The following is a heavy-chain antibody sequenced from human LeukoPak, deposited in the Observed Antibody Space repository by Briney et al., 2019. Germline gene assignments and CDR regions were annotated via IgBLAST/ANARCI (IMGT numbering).Heavy chain of an antibody. Sequence: LRLSCAASGFSFSSYGMHWVRQAPGKGLEWVAVISYDGSNKYHADSVKGRFTISRDNSKNTLYLQMNSLRVEDTAVYYCAKGGIPDDPWGQGTLVTVSS. J-gene: IGHJ5*02. D-gene: IGHD2-21*01. CDR3: AKGGIPDDP. CDR1: GFSFSSYG. V-gene: IGHV3-30*18. CDR2: ISYDGSNK.